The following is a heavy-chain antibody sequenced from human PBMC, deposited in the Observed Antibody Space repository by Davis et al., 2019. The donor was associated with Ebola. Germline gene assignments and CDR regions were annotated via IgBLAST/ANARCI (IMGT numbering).Heavy chain of an antibody. CDR1: GFTFSSYG. D-gene: IGHD1-14*01. CDR3: ARDLPGGDWYFDL. J-gene: IGHJ2*01. V-gene: IGHV3-9*01. Sequence: SLKISCAASGFTFSSYGTHWVRQAPGKGLEWVSGISWNSGSIGYADSVKGRFTISRDNAKNSLYLQMSSLRAEDTAVYYCARDLPGGDWYFDLWGRGTLVTVSS. CDR2: ISWNSGSI.